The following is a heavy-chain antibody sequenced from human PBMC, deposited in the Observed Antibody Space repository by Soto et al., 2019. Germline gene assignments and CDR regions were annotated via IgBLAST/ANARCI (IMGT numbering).Heavy chain of an antibody. Sequence: GESLKISCKGSGYSFTTYWIGWVRQMPGKGLEWMGIIYPGDSDTRNSPSFQGQVTISADKSISTAYLQWRSLKASDTATYYCAGVRRSRFRALDGMDVWGQGTTVTVSS. CDR2: IYPGDSDT. J-gene: IGHJ6*02. CDR1: GYSFTTYW. CDR3: AGVRRSRFRALDGMDV. D-gene: IGHD3-10*01. V-gene: IGHV5-51*01.